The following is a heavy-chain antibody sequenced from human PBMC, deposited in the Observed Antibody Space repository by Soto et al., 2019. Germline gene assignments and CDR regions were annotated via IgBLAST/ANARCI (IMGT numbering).Heavy chain of an antibody. CDR2: ISWDDDK. Sequence: QITLKESGPTLVKPTQTLTLTCTFSGFSLSTSGVGVGWIRQPPGKALEWLALISWDDDKRYSPSLKRRLTIPKDTSKNQVVLTMTNMDPVDTATYYCAHTLPPWGGMDVWGQGTTVTVSS. V-gene: IGHV2-5*02. J-gene: IGHJ6*02. CDR3: AHTLPPWGGMDV. D-gene: IGHD7-27*01. CDR1: GFSLSTSGVG.